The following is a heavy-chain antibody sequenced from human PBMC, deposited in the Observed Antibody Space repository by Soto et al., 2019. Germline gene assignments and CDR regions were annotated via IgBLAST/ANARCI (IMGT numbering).Heavy chain of an antibody. CDR2: ISGSGGST. D-gene: IGHD5-12*01. V-gene: IGHV3-23*01. CDR1: GFTFSSYA. CDR3: AKNIVATIGSSWFDP. Sequence: HPGGSLRLSCAASGFTFSSYAMSWVRQAPGKGLEWVSAISGSGGSTYYADSVKGRFTISRDNSKNTLYLQMNSLRAEDTAVYYCAKNIVATIGSSWFDPWGQGTLVTVSS. J-gene: IGHJ5*02.